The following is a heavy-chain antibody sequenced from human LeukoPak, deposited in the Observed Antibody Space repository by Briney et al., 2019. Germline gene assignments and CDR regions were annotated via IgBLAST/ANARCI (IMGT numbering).Heavy chain of an antibody. Sequence: SQTLSLTCTVSGGSLSSSGYYWGWIRQHPGKGLEWIGYIDYSGSTYYNPSLESPLTISVDTSKNHFYLKLTSVTAAAAAVYYCAREPFNYARQTYFYYRLDVWGQGTTVTVSS. CDR3: AREPFNYARQTYFYYRLDV. V-gene: IGHV4-31*01. CDR2: IDYSGST. D-gene: IGHD2-2*01. CDR1: GGSLSSSGYY. J-gene: IGHJ6*02.